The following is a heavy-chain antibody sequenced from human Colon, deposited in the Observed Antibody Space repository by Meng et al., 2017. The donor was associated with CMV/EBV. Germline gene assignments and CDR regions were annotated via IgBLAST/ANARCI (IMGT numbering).Heavy chain of an antibody. CDR3: AKHNTKYGYGRDYFEY. CDR1: GFTFSSCG. J-gene: IGHJ4*01. V-gene: IGHV3-23*01. D-gene: IGHD5-18*01. Sequence: GESLKISCVASGFTFSSCGMSWVRQAPGKGLEWVSVISGNGGSTYYGDSVKDRFTISRDNSNNTLYLQMRSLRAEDTAVYYCAKHNTKYGYGRDYFEYWGQGILVTVSS. CDR2: ISGNGGST.